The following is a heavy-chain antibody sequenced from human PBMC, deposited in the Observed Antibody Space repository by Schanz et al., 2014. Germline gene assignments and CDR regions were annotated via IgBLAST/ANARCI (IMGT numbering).Heavy chain of an antibody. J-gene: IGHJ4*02. D-gene: IGHD3-10*01. CDR1: GFIVSDNY. V-gene: IGHV3-66*01. CDR3: ARGGRDGIRASNYFDS. Sequence: DVQLVESGGGLVQPGGSLRLSCAASGFIVSDNYMHWVRQAPGKGLEWVSVIYSGGSTYYADSVKGRFSVSGDNSKNTVYFQLNSLRAEDAAVYYCARGGRDGIRASNYFDSWGQGTLVVVSS. CDR2: IYSGGST.